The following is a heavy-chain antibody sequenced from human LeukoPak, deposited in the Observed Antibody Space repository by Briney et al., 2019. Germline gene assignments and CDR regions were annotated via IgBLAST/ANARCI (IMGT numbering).Heavy chain of an antibody. J-gene: IGHJ4*02. V-gene: IGHV3-21*01. CDR2: ISGSSFYI. D-gene: IGHD5-18*01. Sequence: NPGESLRLSCAASGFIFSSCSMNWVRQAPGKGLEWVSSISGSSFYINYADSVRGRLTISRDNAENSVYLQMSSLRDEDTAVYYCARIRDPYGYAHLDLWGQGTLVTVST. CDR3: ARIRDPYGYAHLDL. CDR1: GFIFSSCS.